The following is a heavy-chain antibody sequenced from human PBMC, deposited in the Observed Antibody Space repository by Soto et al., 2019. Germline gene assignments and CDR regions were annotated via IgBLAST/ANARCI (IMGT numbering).Heavy chain of an antibody. Sequence: XGSLRLSYAASGFTFSSYSMSWVRQAPGKGLEWVSAISGSGGSTYYADSVKGRFTISRDNSKNTLYLQMKSLRAEDTAVYYCAKAVVVVAAEWFDTWGQGTLVTVSS. CDR3: AKAVVVVAAEWFDT. D-gene: IGHD2-15*01. J-gene: IGHJ5*02. CDR1: GFTFSSYS. V-gene: IGHV3-23*01. CDR2: ISGSGGST.